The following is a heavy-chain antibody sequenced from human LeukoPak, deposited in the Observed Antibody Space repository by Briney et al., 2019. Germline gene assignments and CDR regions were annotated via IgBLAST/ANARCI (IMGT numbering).Heavy chain of an antibody. Sequence: GGSLRLSCAASGFTYSSSAMNWVRQAPGKGLEWISGISGSGGGTYYAGSVKGRFTVSRDDSRSTLYLQMNSLRAEDTAIYYCAKGGRYCSSTTYYNARWGQGTLVTVSS. CDR2: ISGSGGGT. CDR1: GFTYSSSA. V-gene: IGHV3-23*01. D-gene: IGHD2-2*02. J-gene: IGHJ4*02. CDR3: AKGGRYCSSTTYYNAR.